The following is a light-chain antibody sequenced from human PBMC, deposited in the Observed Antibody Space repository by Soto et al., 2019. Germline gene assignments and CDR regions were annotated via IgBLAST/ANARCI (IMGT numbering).Light chain of an antibody. V-gene: IGKV1-12*01. J-gene: IGKJ3*01. CDR2: AAS. CDR3: QRANSFPFT. Sequence: DIQMTQSPSSVSASVGDRVTITCRASQGMNSWLAWYQQKPGKAPKLLIYAASSLQSGVPSRFSGSGSGTDFTLTISSLQPEDFATYYCQRANSFPFTFGPGTTVDIK. CDR1: QGMNSW.